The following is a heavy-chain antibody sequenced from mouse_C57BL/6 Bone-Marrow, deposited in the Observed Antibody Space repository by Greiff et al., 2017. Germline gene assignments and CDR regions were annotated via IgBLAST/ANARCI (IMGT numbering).Heavy chain of an antibody. CDR3: ARTMWLRRPFAY. D-gene: IGHD2-2*01. CDR2: ISYDGSN. Sequence: VQLKESGPGLVKPSQSLSLTCSVTGYSITSGYYWNWIRQFPGNKLEWMGYISYDGSNNYNPSLKNRISITRDTSKNQFFLKLNSVTTEDTATYYCARTMWLRRPFAYWGQGTLVTVSA. J-gene: IGHJ3*01. CDR1: GYSITSGYY. V-gene: IGHV3-6*01.